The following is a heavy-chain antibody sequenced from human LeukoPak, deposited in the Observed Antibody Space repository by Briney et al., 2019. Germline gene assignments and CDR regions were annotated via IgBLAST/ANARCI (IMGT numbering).Heavy chain of an antibody. CDR3: ARVPRYCSSTSCYFSGKYYYYGMDV. Sequence: PSETLSLTCAVYGGSFSGYYWSWIRQPPGKGLEWIGEINHSGSTNYNPSLKSRVTISVDTSKNQFSLKLSSVTAADTAVYYCARVPRYCSSTSCYFSGKYYYYGMDVWGQGTTVTVSS. J-gene: IGHJ6*02. CDR2: INHSGST. V-gene: IGHV4-34*01. CDR1: GGSFSGYY. D-gene: IGHD2-2*01.